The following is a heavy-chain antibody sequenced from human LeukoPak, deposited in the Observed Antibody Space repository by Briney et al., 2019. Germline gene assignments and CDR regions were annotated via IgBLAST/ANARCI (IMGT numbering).Heavy chain of an antibody. CDR3: ARGLASGYPPVPFDS. V-gene: IGHV4-39*01. CDR1: GVSISSSNSY. CDR2: IYYSGNT. J-gene: IGHJ4*02. D-gene: IGHD3-3*01. Sequence: SETLSLTCTVSGVSISSSNSYWGWIRQPPGKGLEWIGSIYYSGNTYYNASLKSQVSISIDTSKNQFSLRLTSVTAADTAVYYCARGLASGYPPVPFDSWGQGTLVTVSS.